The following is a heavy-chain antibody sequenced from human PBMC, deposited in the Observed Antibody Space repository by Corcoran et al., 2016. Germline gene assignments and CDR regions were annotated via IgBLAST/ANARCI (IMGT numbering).Heavy chain of an antibody. Sequence: EVQLVESGGGLVKRGWSLRLSGAASGFTFSDAWMRWVRQALGKGLVWVGRIKSKTDSGTRDFAAPVKGRFTISRDDSTKSLYLQMNNLKTEDTAVYYCTAGTGMTDFDYWGQGILVAVSS. J-gene: IGHJ4*02. CDR3: TAGTGMTDFDY. D-gene: IGHD1-1*01. CDR1: GFTFSDAW. CDR2: IKSKTDSGTR. V-gene: IGHV3-15*01.